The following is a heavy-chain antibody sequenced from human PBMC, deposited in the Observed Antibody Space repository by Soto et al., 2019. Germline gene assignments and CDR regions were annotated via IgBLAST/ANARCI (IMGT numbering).Heavy chain of an antibody. D-gene: IGHD2-2*01. V-gene: IGHV3-21*01. CDR3: ARDLEHDIVVVPAAIRIYYYYGMDV. CDR2: ISSSSSYI. J-gene: IGHJ6*01. CDR1: GFTFSSYS. Sequence: VGSLRLSCAASGFTFSSYSMNWVRQAPGKGLEWVSSISSSSSYIYYADSVKGRFTISRDNAKNSLYLQMNSLRAEDTAVYYCARDLEHDIVVVPAAIRIYYYYGMDVCGQGTTVTVSP.